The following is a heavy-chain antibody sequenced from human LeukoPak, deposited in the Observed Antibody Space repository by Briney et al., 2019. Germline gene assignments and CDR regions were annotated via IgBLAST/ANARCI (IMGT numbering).Heavy chain of an antibody. V-gene: IGHV3-7*01. CDR2: IKQDGSEQ. Sequence: GGSLRLSCAASGFTFNSYWMNWVRQAPGKGLEWVANIKQDGSEQNYVDSVKGRFTISRDNAKKSLYLQMNSLRVEDTAVYYCARGYDDWGQGALVTVSS. CDR1: GFTFNSYW. CDR3: ARGYDD. J-gene: IGHJ4*02.